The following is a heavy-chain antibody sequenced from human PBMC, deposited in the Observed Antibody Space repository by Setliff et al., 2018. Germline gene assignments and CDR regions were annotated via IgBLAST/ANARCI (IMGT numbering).Heavy chain of an antibody. Sequence: WASVKVSCKASGYIFTSYGISWVRQAPGQGLEWMGWISSYNGKTNYAQKFQGRVTMTTDTSTSTAYMELRSLRSDDTAVYYCARDLDYQYYYDSSGRDAFEIWGQGTMVTVSS. CDR2: ISSYNGKT. CDR3: ARDLDYQYYYDSSGRDAFEI. CDR1: GYIFTSYG. D-gene: IGHD3-22*01. V-gene: IGHV1-18*01. J-gene: IGHJ3*02.